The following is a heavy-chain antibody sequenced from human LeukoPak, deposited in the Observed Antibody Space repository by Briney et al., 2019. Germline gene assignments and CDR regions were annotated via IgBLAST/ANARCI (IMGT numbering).Heavy chain of an antibody. CDR1: GYSLAEVS. Sequence: GASVKVSCKVSGYSLAEVSIHWVRQAPGKGPEWMESFDPRNGERISAQKFQGRVTMTEDTSTDTAYMELSRLSFEDTAVYYCATEGYSGTYYGYWGQGTLVSVSS. D-gene: IGHD1-26*01. J-gene: IGHJ4*02. CDR2: FDPRNGER. CDR3: ATEGYSGTYYGY. V-gene: IGHV1-24*01.